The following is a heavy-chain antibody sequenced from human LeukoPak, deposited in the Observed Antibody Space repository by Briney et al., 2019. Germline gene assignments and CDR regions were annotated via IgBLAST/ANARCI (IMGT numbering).Heavy chain of an antibody. J-gene: IGHJ6*04. CDR1: GFTFSSYA. Sequence: GGSLRLSCVASGFTFSSYAMSWVRQAPGKGLEWVSLISTSSRTHYADSMKGRFTISRDNSRNTLYLQINSLRAEDTAVYYCAKDGRYFDWLSLSFMDVWGKGTTVTVSS. D-gene: IGHD3-9*01. V-gene: IGHV3-23*01. CDR2: ISTSSRT. CDR3: AKDGRYFDWLSLSFMDV.